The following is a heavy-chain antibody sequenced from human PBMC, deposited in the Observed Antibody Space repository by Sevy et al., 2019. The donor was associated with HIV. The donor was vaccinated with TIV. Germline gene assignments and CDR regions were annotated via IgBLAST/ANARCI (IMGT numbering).Heavy chain of an antibody. Sequence: GESLKISCAASGFTSSTYPMNWVRQAPGKGLEWVSSISFSSNYIYYADSVKGRFTIFRDNAKNSVYLQMNSLRVEDTAVYYCARPYGSGSWEAFDLWGQGTLVTVSS. V-gene: IGHV3-21*01. CDR2: ISFSSNYI. J-gene: IGHJ3*01. D-gene: IGHD3-10*01. CDR3: ARPYGSGSWEAFDL. CDR1: GFTSSTYP.